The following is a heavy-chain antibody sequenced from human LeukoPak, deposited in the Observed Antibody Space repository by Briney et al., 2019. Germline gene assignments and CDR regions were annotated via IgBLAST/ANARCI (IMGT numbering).Heavy chain of an antibody. CDR2: IYYSGST. CDR3: ARHSRMTTVVFHY. V-gene: IGHV4-39*01. J-gene: IGHJ4*02. CDR1: GVSISSSNYY. D-gene: IGHD4-23*01. Sequence: PSQTLSLICTASGVSISSSNYYWGWVRQPPGKGLDWIGRIYYSGSTYYNPSLKSRVTISVATSNRPFSLKLNSVTAAVTAVYYCARHSRMTTVVFHYWGQKTLVTVSS.